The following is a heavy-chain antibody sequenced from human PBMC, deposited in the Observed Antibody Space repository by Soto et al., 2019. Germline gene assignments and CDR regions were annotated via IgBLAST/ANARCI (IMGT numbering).Heavy chain of an antibody. CDR3: ARDPLRNFWSGYPQYYYYYGMDV. Sequence: ASVKVSCKTSGYTFTSHGINRVRQAPGQRLEWMGLISAYNGNTNYTQKLQGRVTMTTDTSTSTAYMELRSLRSDDTAVYYCARDPLRNFWSGYPQYYYYYGMDVWGQGTTVTVSS. CDR1: GYTFTSHG. CDR2: ISAYNGNT. J-gene: IGHJ6*02. V-gene: IGHV1-18*01. D-gene: IGHD3-3*01.